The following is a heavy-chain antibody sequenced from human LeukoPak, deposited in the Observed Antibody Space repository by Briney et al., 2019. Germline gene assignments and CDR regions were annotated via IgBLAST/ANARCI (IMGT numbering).Heavy chain of an antibody. CDR2: IYHSGST. V-gene: IGHV4-30-2*01. CDR1: GGSISSGGYS. CDR3: ARGYVRQWLNY. Sequence: SETLSLTCAVSGGSISSGGYSWSWIRQPPGKGLEWIGYIYHSGSTYYNPSLKSRVTISVDRSKNQFSLKLSSVTAADTAVYYCARGYVRQWLNYWGQGTLVTVSS. D-gene: IGHD6-19*01. J-gene: IGHJ4*02.